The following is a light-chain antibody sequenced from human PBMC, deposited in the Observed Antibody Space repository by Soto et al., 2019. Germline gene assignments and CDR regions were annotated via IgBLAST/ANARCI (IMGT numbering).Light chain of an antibody. J-gene: IGLJ2*01. CDR1: RLDGGAYNL. CDR3: SSFTSKSTLI. CDR2: EVR. Sequence: QSSLTQPASMAGSPGQSITNSYAGTRLDGGAYNLVSWYPQHPGRVPQLIIYEVRNRPSGISFRFSGSKSGNTASLTISGLQAQDEADYYCSSFTSKSTLIFGGGTKVTVL. V-gene: IGLV2-14*01.